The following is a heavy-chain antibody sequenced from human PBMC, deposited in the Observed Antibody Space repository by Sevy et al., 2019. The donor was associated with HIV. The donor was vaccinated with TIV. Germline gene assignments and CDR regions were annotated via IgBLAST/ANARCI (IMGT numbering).Heavy chain of an antibody. CDR3: VAANTWQDY. Sequence: GGSLRLSCAASGFTFSSYWMHWVRQAPGKGPVWVSGVNSDGSSTNYADSVKGRFTMSRDSAKNTLYLQMNSRRAEDTAVYFCVAANTWQDYWGQGTLVTVSS. V-gene: IGHV3-74*01. D-gene: IGHD2-15*01. CDR1: GFTFSSYW. J-gene: IGHJ4*02. CDR2: VNSDGSST.